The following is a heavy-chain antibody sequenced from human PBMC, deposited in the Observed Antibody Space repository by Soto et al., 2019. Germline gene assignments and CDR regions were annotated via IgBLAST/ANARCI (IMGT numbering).Heavy chain of an antibody. CDR1: GDSVPSKSAD. CDR3: ARGRVSYYDTSGPLDGYGMDV. CDR2: TYYRSKWFN. D-gene: IGHD3-22*01. Sequence: SQTLSLTCAISGDSVPSKSADWNWIRQSPSRGLEWLGRTYYRSKWFNDYALSVKSRLTFNPDTSKNQFSLHLNSVTPEDTAVYYCARGRVSYYDTSGPLDGYGMDVWGQGTTVTVSS. J-gene: IGHJ6*02. V-gene: IGHV6-1*01.